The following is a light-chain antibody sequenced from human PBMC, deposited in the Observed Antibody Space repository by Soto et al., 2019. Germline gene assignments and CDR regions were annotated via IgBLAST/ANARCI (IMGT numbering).Light chain of an antibody. CDR3: QQYNNWPPTWT. V-gene: IGKV3-15*01. J-gene: IGKJ1*01. CDR1: QTITNN. CDR2: GAS. Sequence: EIVLTQSPATLSVPPGAGATLSCMASQTITNNLAWYQQKPCQAPRLLIYGASTRATGFPARFSGSGSGTEFTLTISSLQSEDFAVYYCQQYNNWPPTWTFGQGTKVDIK.